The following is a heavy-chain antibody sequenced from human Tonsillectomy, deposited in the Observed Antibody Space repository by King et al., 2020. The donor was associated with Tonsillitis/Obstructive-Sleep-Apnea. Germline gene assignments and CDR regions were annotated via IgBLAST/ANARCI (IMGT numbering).Heavy chain of an antibody. Sequence: VQLVQSGAEVKKPGSSVKVSCKSSGGTFSKHVISWVRQAPGQGLEWMGNFIPVLGATNYAQKFQGRVTITADDSTSTAYLDLSSLRSEDTAVYYCASPGDSSFSRALDYWGQGNLVTVSS. V-gene: IGHV1-69*11. CDR2: FIPVLGAT. CDR1: GGTFSKHV. CDR3: ASPGDSSFSRALDY. J-gene: IGHJ4*02. D-gene: IGHD2-15*01.